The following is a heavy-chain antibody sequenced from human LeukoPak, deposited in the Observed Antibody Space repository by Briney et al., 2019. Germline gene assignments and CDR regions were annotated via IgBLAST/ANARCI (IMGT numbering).Heavy chain of an antibody. D-gene: IGHD1/OR15-1a*01. CDR1: GLPLRSDVR. CDR3: VVGRNGRTVYF. Sequence: PSETLSLTCTVSGLPLRSDVRLGLGLRQPPGKGRERIANFYYSVPTYNNPSLKSRITISVCASKTPFTMQLNYVTAVRTAVYCCVVGRNGRTVYFWGQGALVTVSS. J-gene: IGHJ4*02. CDR2: FYYSVPT. V-gene: IGHV4-39*01.